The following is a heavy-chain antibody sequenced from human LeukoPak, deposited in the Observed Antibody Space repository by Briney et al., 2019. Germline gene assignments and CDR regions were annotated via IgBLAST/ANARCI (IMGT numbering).Heavy chain of an antibody. CDR3: ARDHTGSPDY. J-gene: IGHJ4*02. CDR1: GGSISSSSYY. Sequence: SETLSLTCTVSGGSISSSSYYWGWIRQPPGKGLEWIGSIYYSGSTYYNPSLKSRVTISVDTSKNQFSLKLSSVTAADTAVYYCARDHTGSPDYWGQGTLVTVSS. CDR2: IYYSGST. V-gene: IGHV4-39*07. D-gene: IGHD3-10*01.